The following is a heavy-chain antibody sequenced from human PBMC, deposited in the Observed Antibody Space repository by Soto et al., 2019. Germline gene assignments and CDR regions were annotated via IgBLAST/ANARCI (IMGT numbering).Heavy chain of an antibody. CDR3: ARARSIRAPSYYFDY. CDR1: GFTFSNYA. V-gene: IGHV3-23*01. J-gene: IGHJ4*02. CDR2: ISASGGST. Sequence: GGSLRLSCAAAGFTFSNYAMPWVSQAPGKGLDWVSAISASGGSTYYADSVKGRFTISRDNSKNTLYLQMSSLRAEDTAVYYCARARSIRAPSYYFDYWGQGTLVTVSS. D-gene: IGHD3-9*01.